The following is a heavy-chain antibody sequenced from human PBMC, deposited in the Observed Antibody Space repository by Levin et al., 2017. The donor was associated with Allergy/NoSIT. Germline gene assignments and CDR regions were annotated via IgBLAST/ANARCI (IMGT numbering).Heavy chain of an antibody. CDR3: VRGAYFIDSDRRLDY. Sequence: SQTLSLTCSVSGASITSADYYWTWVRQPPGKGLEWIGYIFYTGTTHYNPSLKSRVSISVDTSKSQFSLKLNSVTAADTAVYYCVRGAYFIDSDRRLDYWGQGTLVTVSS. V-gene: IGHV4-30-4*01. CDR1: GASITSADYY. D-gene: IGHD3-16*01. J-gene: IGHJ4*02. CDR2: IFYTGTT.